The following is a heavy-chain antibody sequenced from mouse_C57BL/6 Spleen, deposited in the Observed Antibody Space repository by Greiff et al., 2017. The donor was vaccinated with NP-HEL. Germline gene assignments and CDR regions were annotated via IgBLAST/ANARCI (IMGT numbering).Heavy chain of an antibody. CDR1: GYAFSSYW. Sequence: VQLQQSGAELVKPGASVKISCKASGYAFSSYWMNWVKQRPGKGLEWIGQIYPGDGDTNYNGKFKGKATLTADKSSSTAYMQLRSLTSEDSAVYFCARNYGSRFWYFDVWGTGTTVTVSS. J-gene: IGHJ1*03. D-gene: IGHD1-1*01. CDR3: ARNYGSRFWYFDV. CDR2: IYPGDGDT. V-gene: IGHV1-80*01.